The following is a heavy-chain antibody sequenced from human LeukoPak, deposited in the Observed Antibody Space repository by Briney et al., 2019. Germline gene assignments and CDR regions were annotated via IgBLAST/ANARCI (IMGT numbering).Heavy chain of an antibody. D-gene: IGHD3-10*01. J-gene: IGHJ4*02. CDR3: ARDHGSAYYRAPRH. CDR1: GYTFTGYY. Sequence: ASVKVSCKASGYTFTGYYMHWVRQAPGQGLEWMGTINPSGGSTTYAQKFQGRVTMTRDTSTSTVYMELSSLRSEDTAVYYCARDHGSAYYRAPRHWGQGTLVTVSS. CDR2: INPSGGST. V-gene: IGHV1-46*01.